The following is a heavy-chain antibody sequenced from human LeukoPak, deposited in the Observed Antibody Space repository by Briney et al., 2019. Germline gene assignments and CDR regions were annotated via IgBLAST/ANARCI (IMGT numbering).Heavy chain of an antibody. CDR2: ISYDGSNK. Sequence: PGGSLRLSCAASGFTFSSYAMHWVRQAPGKGLEWVAVISYDGSNKYYADSVKGRFTISRDNSKNTLYLQMNSLRAEDTAVYYCASSVYDILTGFDYWGQGTLVTVSS. CDR1: GFTFSSYA. CDR3: ASSVYDILTGFDY. V-gene: IGHV3-30-3*01. J-gene: IGHJ4*02. D-gene: IGHD3-9*01.